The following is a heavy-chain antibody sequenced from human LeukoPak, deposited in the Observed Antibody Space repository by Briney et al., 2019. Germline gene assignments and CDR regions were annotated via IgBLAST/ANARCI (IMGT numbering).Heavy chain of an antibody. CDR2: ISYDGSNK. V-gene: IGHV3-30*04. Sequence: GRSLRLSCAASGFTFSSYAMHWVRQAPGKGLEWVAVISYDGSNKYYADSVKGRFTISRDNSKNTLYLQMHSLRAEDTAVYSCASVGSSSWFSFGYFDYWGQGTLVTVSS. D-gene: IGHD6-13*01. CDR1: GFTFSSYA. J-gene: IGHJ4*02. CDR3: ASVGSSSWFSFGYFDY.